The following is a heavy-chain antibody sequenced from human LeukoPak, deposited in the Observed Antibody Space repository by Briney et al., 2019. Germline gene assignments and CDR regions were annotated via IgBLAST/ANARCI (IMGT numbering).Heavy chain of an antibody. V-gene: IGHV3-21*01. D-gene: IGHD2-8*01. CDR2: ISSSSSYI. CDR1: GFTFSYFT. CDR3: ARGAAGGYCTIINCGHAFDI. J-gene: IGHJ3*02. Sequence: GGSLRLSCAASGFTFSYFTINWVRQAPGKGLEWVSSISSSSSYIYNADSVKGRFTISRDNAKNSLFPQMNSLRAEDTAVYYCARGAAGGYCTIINCGHAFDIWGQGTMVTVSS.